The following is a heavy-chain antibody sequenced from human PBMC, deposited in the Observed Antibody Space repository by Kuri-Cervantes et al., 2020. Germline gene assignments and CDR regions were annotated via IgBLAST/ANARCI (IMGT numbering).Heavy chain of an antibody. D-gene: IGHD4-23*01. CDR2: IKQDGSEK. CDR1: GFTFSSYW. V-gene: IGHV3-7*01. Sequence: GESLKISCAASGFTFSSYWMSWVRQAPGQGLEWVANIKQDGSEKYYVDSVKGRFTISRDNAKNSLYLQMNSLRAEDTAVYYCARVKQWQLLSYYYYYGMDVWGQGTTVTVSS. CDR3: ARVKQWQLLSYYYYYGMDV. J-gene: IGHJ6*02.